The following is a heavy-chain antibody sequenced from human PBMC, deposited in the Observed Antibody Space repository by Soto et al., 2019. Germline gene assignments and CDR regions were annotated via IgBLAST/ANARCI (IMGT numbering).Heavy chain of an antibody. J-gene: IGHJ6*02. CDR2: IYDTGISGYTPST. CDR1: GGSITSSY. V-gene: IGHV4-59*01. Sequence: PSGTLSLTCTVSGGSITSSYWSWIRRPPGKGLEWIAYIYDTGISGYTPSTSYNPSLKSRVTMSVDTSKSQFSLKLTSVTAADTAVYYCARGEDAFFYHGLDVCGQRITVIVS. CDR3: ARGEDAFFYHGLDV.